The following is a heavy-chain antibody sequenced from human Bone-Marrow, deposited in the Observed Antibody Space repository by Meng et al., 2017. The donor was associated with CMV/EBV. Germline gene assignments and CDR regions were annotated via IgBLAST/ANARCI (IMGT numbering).Heavy chain of an antibody. CDR2: ISYDGTGE. CDR1: GFTFSSYA. V-gene: IGHV3-30*04. Sequence: GESLKISCAGSGFTFSSYAMHWVRQAPGKGLEWVAVISYDGTGEYYADSVKGRFTISRDNSKTTLYLQMNSLRAEDTAVYYCARGPSYFDFWSGYDYWGQGTLVTVSS. CDR3: ARGPSYFDFWSGYDY. J-gene: IGHJ4*02. D-gene: IGHD3-3*01.